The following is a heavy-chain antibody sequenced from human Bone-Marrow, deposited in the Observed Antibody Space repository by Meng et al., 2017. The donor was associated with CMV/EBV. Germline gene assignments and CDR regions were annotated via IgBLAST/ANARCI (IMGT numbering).Heavy chain of an antibody. Sequence: GESLKISCAASGFTFSDYYMSWIRQAPGKGLEWVSSISSSSSYIYYADSVKGRFTISRDNAKNSLYLQMNSLRAEDTAVYYCARVNRGYDWASYYYYGMDVWGQGTTVTVSS. D-gene: IGHD5-12*01. CDR3: ARVNRGYDWASYYYYGMDV. V-gene: IGHV3-11*06. J-gene: IGHJ6*02. CDR1: GFTFSDYY. CDR2: ISSSSSYI.